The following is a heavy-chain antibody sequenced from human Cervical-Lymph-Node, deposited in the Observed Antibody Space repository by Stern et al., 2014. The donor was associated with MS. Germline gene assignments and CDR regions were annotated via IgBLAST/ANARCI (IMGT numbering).Heavy chain of an antibody. CDR3: ARGRYSSSWYDYYYGMDV. D-gene: IGHD6-13*01. Sequence: QVQLGQSGPGLVKPSQTLSLTCAISGDSVSSNSAAWNWIRQSPSRGLEWLGRNYYRAKWYNDYAVSVKSRITINPDTSKNQFSLQLNSVTPEDTAVYYCARGRYSSSWYDYYYGMDVWGQGTTVTVSS. V-gene: IGHV6-1*01. J-gene: IGHJ6*02. CDR1: GDSVSSNSAA. CDR2: NYYRAKWYN.